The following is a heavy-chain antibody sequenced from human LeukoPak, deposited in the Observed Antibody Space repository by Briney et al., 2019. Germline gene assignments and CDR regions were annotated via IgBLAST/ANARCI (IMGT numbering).Heavy chain of an antibody. J-gene: IGHJ5*02. D-gene: IGHD6-13*01. Sequence: GGSLRLSCAASGFTLNTYWMHWVRQAPGKGLVWVSRINGDGSTTNYADSVQGRFTISRDNAKNTLYLHMNSLRPEDTAVYYCARGSSGYSTTWGQGTLVTVSS. CDR2: INGDGSTT. V-gene: IGHV3-74*01. CDR3: ARGSSGYSTT. CDR1: GFTLNTYW.